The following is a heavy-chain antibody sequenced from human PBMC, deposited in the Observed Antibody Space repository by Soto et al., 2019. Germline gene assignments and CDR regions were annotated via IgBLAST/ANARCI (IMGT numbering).Heavy chain of an antibody. CDR3: ARDRSSGYSYGYGIGFWFDP. J-gene: IGHJ5*02. CDR2: IIPIFGTA. D-gene: IGHD5-18*01. Sequence: QVQLVQSGAEVKKPGSSVKVSCKASGGTFSSYAISWVRQAPGQGLEWVGGIIPIFGTANYAQKFQGRVTITADESTSTAYMELSSLRAEDMAVYYCARDRSSGYSYGYGIGFWFDPWGQGTLVTVSS. V-gene: IGHV1-69*01. CDR1: GGTFSSYA.